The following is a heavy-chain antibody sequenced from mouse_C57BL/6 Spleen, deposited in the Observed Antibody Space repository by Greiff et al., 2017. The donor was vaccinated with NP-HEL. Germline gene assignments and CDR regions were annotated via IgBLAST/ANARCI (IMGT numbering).Heavy chain of an antibody. CDR2: IDPSDSET. CDR3: ARGFRDGGYFDY. D-gene: IGHD3-3*01. CDR1: GYTFTSYW. V-gene: IGHV1-52*01. J-gene: IGHJ2*01. Sequence: QVQLQQPGAELVRPGSSVKLSCKASGYTFTSYWMHWVKQRPIQGLEWIGNIDPSDSETHYNQKFKDKATLTVDKSSSTAYMQLSSLTSEDSAVYYCARGFRDGGYFDYWGQGTTLTVSS.